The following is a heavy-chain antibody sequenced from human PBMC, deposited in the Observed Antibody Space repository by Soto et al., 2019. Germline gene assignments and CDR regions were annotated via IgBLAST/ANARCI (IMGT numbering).Heavy chain of an antibody. J-gene: IGHJ4*02. V-gene: IGHV3-21*01. Sequence: PGGSLRLSCAASGFTFSSYSMNWVRQAPGKGLEWVSSISSSSTYIFYADSVKGRFTISRDNAKNSLYLQMNSLRAEDTAVYYCARSSRALAAENDYWGQGALVTVSS. CDR2: ISSSSTYI. CDR3: ARSSRALAAENDY. CDR1: GFTFSSYS. D-gene: IGHD6-13*01.